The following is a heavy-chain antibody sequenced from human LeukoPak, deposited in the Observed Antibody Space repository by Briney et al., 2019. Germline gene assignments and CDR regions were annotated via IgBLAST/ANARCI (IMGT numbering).Heavy chain of an antibody. CDR3: ARERAGRGYYDSSGYYGPDFDY. V-gene: IGHV1-2*02. J-gene: IGHJ4*02. Sequence: GASVKVSCKASGYTFTGYYMHWVRQAPGQGLEWMGWINPNSGGTNYAQKFQGRVTMTRDTSISTAYMELSRLRSEDTAVYYCARERAGRGYYDSSGYYGPDFDYWGQGTLVTVSS. D-gene: IGHD3-22*01. CDR1: GYTFTGYY. CDR2: INPNSGGT.